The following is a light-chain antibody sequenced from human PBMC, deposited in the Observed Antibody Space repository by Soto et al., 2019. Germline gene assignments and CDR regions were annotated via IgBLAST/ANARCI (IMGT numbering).Light chain of an antibody. J-gene: IGLJ1*01. CDR1: SSDVGGYNY. CDR2: EVF. CDR3: RSYARGNSFV. V-gene: IGLV2-8*01. Sequence: QSALTQPPSASGSPGQSVTISCTGTSSDVGGYNYVSWYQQHPGKATKLIIYEVFKRPSGVPDRFSGSKSGNTASLTVSGLQSEDEDDYYCRSYARGNSFVFGPGTKLTVL.